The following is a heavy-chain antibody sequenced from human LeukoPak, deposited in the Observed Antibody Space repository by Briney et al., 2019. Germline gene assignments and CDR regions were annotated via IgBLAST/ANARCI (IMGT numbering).Heavy chain of an antibody. V-gene: IGHV3-74*01. CDR1: GFTFSSSW. Sequence: PGGSLRLSCAASGFTFSSSWLHWVRQAPGEGLVWVSRMNGDGSSTDYADSVKGRFTISRDNSKNTLYLQMNGLRAEDTAVYYCAKVWFGELDAFDIWGQGTMVTVSS. CDR3: AKVWFGELDAFDI. CDR2: MNGDGSST. D-gene: IGHD3-10*01. J-gene: IGHJ3*02.